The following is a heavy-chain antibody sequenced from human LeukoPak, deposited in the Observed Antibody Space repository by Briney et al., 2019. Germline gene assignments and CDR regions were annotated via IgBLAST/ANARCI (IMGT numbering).Heavy chain of an antibody. CDR3: ARDHSSSWYGVDY. Sequence: GASVKVSCKASGYTFTGYYMHWVRQAPGQGLEWMGWINPNSGGTKHAQKFQGRVTMTRDTSISTAYMEVSRLRSDDTAVYYCARDHSSSWYGVDYWGQGTLVTVSS. CDR1: GYTFTGYY. V-gene: IGHV1-2*02. J-gene: IGHJ4*02. CDR2: INPNSGGT. D-gene: IGHD6-13*01.